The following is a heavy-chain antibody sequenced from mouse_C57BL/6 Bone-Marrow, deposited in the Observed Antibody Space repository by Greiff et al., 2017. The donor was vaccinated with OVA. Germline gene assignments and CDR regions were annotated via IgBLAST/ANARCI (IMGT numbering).Heavy chain of an antibody. CDR3: ARASYYGSSPCAY. J-gene: IGHJ3*01. Sequence: EVQLQESGGGLVKPGGSLKLSCAASGFTFSSYAMSWVRQTPEKRLEWVATISDGGSYTYYPDNVKGRFTISRDNAKNNLYLQMSQLKSEDTDMYDCARASYYGSSPCAYWGQGTLVTVSA. D-gene: IGHD1-1*01. CDR1: GFTFSSYA. V-gene: IGHV5-4*01. CDR2: ISDGGSYT.